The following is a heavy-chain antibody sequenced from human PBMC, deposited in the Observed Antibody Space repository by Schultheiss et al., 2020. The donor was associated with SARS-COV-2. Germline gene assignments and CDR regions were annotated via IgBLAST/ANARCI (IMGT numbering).Heavy chain of an antibody. Sequence: GESLKISCAASGFTFSTFGMHWVRQAPGKALEWVALIWYDGSNKYYADSVKGRFTISRDNSKNTLYLQMNSLRAEDTAVYYCARDPKREFGIAARQFDYWGQGTLVTVSS. J-gene: IGHJ4*02. V-gene: IGHV3-33*01. CDR2: IWYDGSNK. CDR1: GFTFSTFG. D-gene: IGHD6-6*01. CDR3: ARDPKREFGIAARQFDY.